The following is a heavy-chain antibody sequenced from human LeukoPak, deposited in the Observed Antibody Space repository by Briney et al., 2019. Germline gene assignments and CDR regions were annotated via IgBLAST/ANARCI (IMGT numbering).Heavy chain of an antibody. CDR2: ISHSSTSI. D-gene: IGHD3-16*01. V-gene: IGHV3-21*01. J-gene: IGHJ4*02. CDR3: ASVIGAGGQGPLDN. CDR1: GFTFSTYT. Sequence: GGSLRLSCAASGFTFSTYTMNWVRQAPGKGLEWVSSISHSSTSIYYTDSVKGRFTISRDNAKNSLYLQMNSLRAEDTAVYYCASVIGAGGQGPLDNWGQGTLVTVSS.